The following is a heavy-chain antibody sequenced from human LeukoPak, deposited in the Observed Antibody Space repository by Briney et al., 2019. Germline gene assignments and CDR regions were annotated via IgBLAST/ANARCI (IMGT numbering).Heavy chain of an antibody. Sequence: ASVKVSCKASGYAFTSYGISWVRQAPGQGLEWMGWISAYNGNTNYAQKLQGRVTMTTDASTSTAYMELRSLRSNDTAVYYCARDRGNYDSSDPLDYWGQGTLVTVSS. D-gene: IGHD3-22*01. CDR1: GYAFTSYG. J-gene: IGHJ4*02. CDR2: ISAYNGNT. CDR3: ARDRGNYDSSDPLDY. V-gene: IGHV1-18*01.